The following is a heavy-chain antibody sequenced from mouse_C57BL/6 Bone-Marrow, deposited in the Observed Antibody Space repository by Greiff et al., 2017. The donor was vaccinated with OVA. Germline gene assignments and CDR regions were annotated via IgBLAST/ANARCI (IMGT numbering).Heavy chain of an antibody. V-gene: IGHV5-4*03. Sequence: EVKLMESGGGLVKPGGSLKLSCAASGFTFSSYAMSWVRQTPEKRLEWVATISDGGSYTYYPDNVKGRFTISRDNAKNNLYLQMSHLKSEDTAMYYCAPYDRKLGYWGQGTTLTVSS. CDR1: GFTFSSYA. CDR2: ISDGGSYT. CDR3: APYDRKLGY. D-gene: IGHD2-12*01. J-gene: IGHJ2*01.